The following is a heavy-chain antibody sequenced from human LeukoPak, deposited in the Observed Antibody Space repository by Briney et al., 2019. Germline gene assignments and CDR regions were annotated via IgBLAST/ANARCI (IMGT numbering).Heavy chain of an antibody. J-gene: IGHJ4*02. CDR3: ANKGGYCSGGTCYGPLDF. V-gene: IGHV3-23*01. CDR2: ISGSGDNT. Sequence: GGSLRLSCAATGFVFSSYAMNWVRQAPGKGLEWVAAISGSGDNTYYADSVKGRFTISRDNSKNTLYLQMNSLRAEDMAVYYCANKGGYCSGGTCYGPLDFWGQGTLVTVSS. CDR1: GFVFSSYA. D-gene: IGHD2-15*01.